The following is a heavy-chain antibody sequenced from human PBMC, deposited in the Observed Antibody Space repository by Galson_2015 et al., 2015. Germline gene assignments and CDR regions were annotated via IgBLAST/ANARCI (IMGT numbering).Heavy chain of an antibody. CDR3: AKVGDCSSTSCVGRYYYMDV. J-gene: IGHJ6*03. CDR1: GFTFSSYA. D-gene: IGHD2-2*03. CDR2: ISGSGGST. Sequence: SLRLSCAASGFTFSSYAMSWVRQAPGKGLEWVSAISGSGGSTYYADSVKGRFTISRDNSKNTLYLQMNSLRAEDTAVYYCAKVGDCSSTSCVGRYYYMDVWGKGTTVTVSS. V-gene: IGHV3-23*01.